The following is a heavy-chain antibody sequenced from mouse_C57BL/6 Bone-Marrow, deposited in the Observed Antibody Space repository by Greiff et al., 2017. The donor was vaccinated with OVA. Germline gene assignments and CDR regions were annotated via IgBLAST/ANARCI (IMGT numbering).Heavy chain of an antibody. CDR1: GFTFSSYA. Sequence: EVKLMESGGGLVKPGGSLKLSCAASGFTFSSYAMSWVRQTPEKRLEWVATISDGGSYTYYPDNVKGRFTISRDNAKNNLYLQMSHLKSEDTAKYYCARPLYGSSYDYVDYWGQGTTLTVSS. D-gene: IGHD1-1*01. V-gene: IGHV5-4*03. CDR3: ARPLYGSSYDYVDY. CDR2: ISDGGSYT. J-gene: IGHJ2*01.